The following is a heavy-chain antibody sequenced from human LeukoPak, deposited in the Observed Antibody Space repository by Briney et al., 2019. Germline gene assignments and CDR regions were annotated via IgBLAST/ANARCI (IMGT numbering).Heavy chain of an antibody. D-gene: IGHD2-15*01. CDR1: GFTFSGSA. Sequence: PGGSLKLSCAASGFTFSGSAMHWVRQASGEGREWVGRIRSKANSYATAYAASVKGMFTIYRDDSKNTAYLQMNSLKTEDTAVYCCTRQIYCSGGSCFEDYWGQGTLVTVSS. V-gene: IGHV3-73*01. CDR2: IRSKANSYAT. J-gene: IGHJ4*02. CDR3: TRQIYCSGGSCFEDY.